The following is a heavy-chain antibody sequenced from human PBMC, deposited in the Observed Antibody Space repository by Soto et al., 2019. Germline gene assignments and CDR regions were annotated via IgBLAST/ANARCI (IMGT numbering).Heavy chain of an antibody. D-gene: IGHD4-17*01. J-gene: IGHJ4*02. Sequence: QLQLQESGPGLVKPSETLSLTCTVSGGSISSSSYYWGWIRQPPGKGLEWIGSIYYSGSTYYNPTLKSRVTISVDASKNQFSLKLSSVTAADTAVYYCARQTTEGDYWGQGTLVTVSS. CDR1: GGSISSSSYY. CDR3: ARQTTEGDY. CDR2: IYYSGST. V-gene: IGHV4-39*01.